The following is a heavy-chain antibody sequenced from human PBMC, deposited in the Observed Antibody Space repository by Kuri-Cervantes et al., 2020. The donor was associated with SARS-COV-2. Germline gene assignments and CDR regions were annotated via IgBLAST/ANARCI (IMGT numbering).Heavy chain of an antibody. D-gene: IGHD6-13*01. CDR2: IYYSGST. J-gene: IGHJ5*02. CDR3: ARYSSSWYWFDP. Sequence: ESLKISCTVSGGSISSYYWSWIQQPPGKGLEWIGYIYYSGSTNYNPSLKSRVTISVDTSKNQFSLKLSSVTAADTAVYYCARYSSSWYWFDPWGQGTLVTVSS. CDR1: GGSISSYY. V-gene: IGHV4-59*01.